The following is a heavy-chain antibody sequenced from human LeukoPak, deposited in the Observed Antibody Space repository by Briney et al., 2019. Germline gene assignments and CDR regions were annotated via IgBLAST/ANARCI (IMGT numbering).Heavy chain of an antibody. CDR2: IYHSGST. CDR1: GGSISSGSYY. V-gene: IGHV4-30-2*01. J-gene: IGHJ4*02. Sequence: SQTLSLTCTVSGGSISSGSYYWSWIRQPAGKGLEWIGYIYHSGSTYYNPSLKSRVTISVDRSKNQFSLKLSSVTAADTAVYYCARALLPSAVAGTHFDYWGQGTLVTVSS. CDR3: ARALLPSAVAGTHFDY. D-gene: IGHD6-19*01.